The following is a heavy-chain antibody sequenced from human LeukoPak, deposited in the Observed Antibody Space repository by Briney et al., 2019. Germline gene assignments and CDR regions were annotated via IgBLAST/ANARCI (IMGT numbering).Heavy chain of an antibody. J-gene: IGHJ6*03. Sequence: ESGPTLVKPTQTLTLTCTFSGFSLSTSGVGVGWIRQPPGKALEWLALIYWDDDKRYSPSLKSRLTITKDTSKNQVVLTMTNMDPVDTATYYCAHSATPYSTTESYYYYMDVWGKGTTVTVSS. CDR2: IYWDDDK. V-gene: IGHV2-5*02. D-gene: IGHD2-2*01. CDR3: AHSATPYSTTESYYYYMDV. CDR1: GFSLSTSGVG.